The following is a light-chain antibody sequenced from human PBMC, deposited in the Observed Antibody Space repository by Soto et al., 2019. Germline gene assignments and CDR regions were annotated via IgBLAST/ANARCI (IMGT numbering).Light chain of an antibody. J-gene: IGKJ2*01. CDR3: QQSYNYPPT. Sequence: DIQMTQSPSSLSAYVGDRVTITCRASQRIGSTLNWYRQRPGKAPNLLIYIESSLGSGVPPRFTGNGSGTNFTLAISSLQPEDSATYYCQQSYNYPPTFGQGTKLEIK. V-gene: IGKV1-39*01. CDR1: QRIGST. CDR2: IES.